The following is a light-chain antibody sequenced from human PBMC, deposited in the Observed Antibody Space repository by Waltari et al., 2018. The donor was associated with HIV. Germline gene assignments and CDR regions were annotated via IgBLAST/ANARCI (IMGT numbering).Light chain of an antibody. Sequence: QSALTQPPSVSGSPGQSVTISCTGTDSDIGRYNRVPWYHRPPGTAPKVLIYDVSNRPSGVPDRFSGSKSGNTASLTISGLQSEDEADYYCLSYTSTNTRVFGGGTKLTVL. CDR2: DVS. V-gene: IGLV2-18*02. CDR3: LSYTSTNTRV. J-gene: IGLJ2*01. CDR1: DSDIGRYNR.